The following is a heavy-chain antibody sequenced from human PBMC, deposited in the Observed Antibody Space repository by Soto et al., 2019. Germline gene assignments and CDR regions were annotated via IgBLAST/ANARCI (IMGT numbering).Heavy chain of an antibody. CDR1: GFPFNGSA. V-gene: IGHV3-73*02. CDR3: AGDFYYNMDV. CDR2: IRSKPNNYAT. J-gene: IGHJ6*02. Sequence: EVQLVESGGGLVHPGGSLKLSCAASGFPFNGSAMHWVRQASGKGLEWVGRIRSKPNNYATAYAASLKGRFTISRDASKNAAYLQMNSLKTEDTAVYYCAGDFYYNMDVWGQGNTVTVSS.